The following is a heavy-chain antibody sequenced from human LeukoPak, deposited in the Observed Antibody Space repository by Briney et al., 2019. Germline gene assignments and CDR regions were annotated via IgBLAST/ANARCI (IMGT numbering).Heavy chain of an antibody. Sequence: PGGSQRLSCAASGFTFSSYWMHWVRQVPGKGLMWVSRIKSDGSETSYADSVKGRFTISRDNARNTLYLQMNSLRPEDTAIYYCASDRVFYGLDVWGQGTTVTVSS. CDR2: IKSDGSET. CDR1: GFTFSSYW. J-gene: IGHJ6*02. V-gene: IGHV3-74*01. CDR3: ASDRVFYGLDV.